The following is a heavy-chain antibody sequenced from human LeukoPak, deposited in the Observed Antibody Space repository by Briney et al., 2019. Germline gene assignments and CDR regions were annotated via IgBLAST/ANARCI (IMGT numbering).Heavy chain of an antibody. J-gene: IGHJ4*02. CDR1: GFTFSNYG. CDR3: ARDSVTGSSHYFDY. D-gene: IGHD1-26*01. CDR2: IWYDGSNK. Sequence: GGSLRLSCAASGFTFSNYGMHWVRQAPGKGLEWVAVIWYDGSNKYYAESVKGRFTISRDNSKNTLYLQMNSLRAEDTAVYYCARDSVTGSSHYFDYWGQGTLVTVSS. V-gene: IGHV3-33*01.